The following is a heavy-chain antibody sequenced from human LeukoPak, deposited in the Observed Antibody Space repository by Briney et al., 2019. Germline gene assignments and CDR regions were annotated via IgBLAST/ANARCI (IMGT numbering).Heavy chain of an antibody. Sequence: SQTLSLTCTVSGGSISSGGYYWSWIRQHPGKGLEWIGYIYYSGSTYYNPSLKSRVTISVDTSKNQFSLKLSSVTAADTAVHYCARVSAVVTQAFDYWGQGTLVTVSS. V-gene: IGHV4-31*03. J-gene: IGHJ4*02. D-gene: IGHD4-23*01. CDR2: IYYSGST. CDR3: ARVSAVVTQAFDY. CDR1: GGSISSGGYY.